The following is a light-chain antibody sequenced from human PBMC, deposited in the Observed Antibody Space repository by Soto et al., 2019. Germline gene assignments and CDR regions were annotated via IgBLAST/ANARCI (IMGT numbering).Light chain of an antibody. Sequence: EIVMPQSPATLSVSPGERATLSCRASQSVGTNLAWSQQKPGQAPRLLIYGASTRATGIPARFSGSGSGTEFTLTISSLQSEDFAVYYCHQYNNWPPITFGQGTRLEI. J-gene: IGKJ5*01. CDR3: HQYNNWPPIT. CDR1: QSVGTN. CDR2: GAS. V-gene: IGKV3-15*01.